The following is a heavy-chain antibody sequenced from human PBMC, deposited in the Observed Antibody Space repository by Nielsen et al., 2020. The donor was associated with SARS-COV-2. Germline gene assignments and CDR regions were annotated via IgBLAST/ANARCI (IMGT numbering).Heavy chain of an antibody. J-gene: IGHJ3*02. CDR3: ARDGGRRTMFGVNHRVRKDAFDI. D-gene: IGHD3-3*01. CDR1: GFSVSDYY. V-gene: IGHV3-11*04. Sequence: GESLKISCAASGFSVSDYYMSWIRQAPGKGLESISYISSGRTTIYYAESVKGRFTISRDNAKNSLFLQMNRLRVEDTAVYYCARDGGRRTMFGVNHRVRKDAFDIWGQGTMVTVSS. CDR2: ISSGRTTI.